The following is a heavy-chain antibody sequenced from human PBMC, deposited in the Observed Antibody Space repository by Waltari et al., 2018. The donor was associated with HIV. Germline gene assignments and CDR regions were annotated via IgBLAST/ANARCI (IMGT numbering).Heavy chain of an antibody. V-gene: IGHV2-5*02. CDR2: IYWDDDK. J-gene: IGHJ3*02. Sequence: QITLKESGPTLVKPSQTLTLPCTFSGFSLSTSGVGVGWSRQPPGKALEWLALIYWDDDKRYSPSLKSRLTITKDTSKNQVVLTMTNMDPVDTATYYCACAAYDILTGYYAFDIWGQGTMVTVSS. CDR3: ACAAYDILTGYYAFDI. D-gene: IGHD3-9*01. CDR1: GFSLSTSGVG.